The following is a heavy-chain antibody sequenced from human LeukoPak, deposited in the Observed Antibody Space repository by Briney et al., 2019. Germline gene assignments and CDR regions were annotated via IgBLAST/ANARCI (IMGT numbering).Heavy chain of an antibody. CDR3: ARGDENETRAQGY. Sequence: SETLSLTCAVYGGSSSGYYWSWIRQPPGKGLEWIGEINHSGSTNYNPSLKSRVTISVDTSKNQFSLKLSSVTAADTAVYYCARGDENETRAQGYWGQGTLVTVSS. J-gene: IGHJ4*02. V-gene: IGHV4-34*01. D-gene: IGHD3-10*01. CDR2: INHSGST. CDR1: GGSSSGYY.